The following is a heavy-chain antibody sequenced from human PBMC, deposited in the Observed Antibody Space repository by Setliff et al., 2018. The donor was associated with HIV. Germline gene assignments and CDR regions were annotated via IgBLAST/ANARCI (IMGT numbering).Heavy chain of an antibody. J-gene: IGHJ3*02. D-gene: IGHD3-3*01. V-gene: IGHV4-38-2*02. CDR2: MFHSGSS. CDR3: ARPLTASYNFWGDAFAI. CDR1: GYSISSGYY. Sequence: SETLSLTCNVSGYSISSGYYWGWIRQPPGKGLEWIGAMFHSGSSYLNPSLRSRVTISLDTSKNHVSLRLRSVTAADTGLYFCARPLTASYNFWGDAFAIWGQGTMVTVSS.